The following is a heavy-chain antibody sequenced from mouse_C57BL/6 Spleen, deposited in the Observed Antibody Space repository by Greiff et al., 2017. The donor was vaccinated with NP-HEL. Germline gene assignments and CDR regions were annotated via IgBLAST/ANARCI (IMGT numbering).Heavy chain of an antibody. CDR3: AREGYGYFDY. CDR1: GYTFTSYG. J-gene: IGHJ2*01. V-gene: IGHV1-81*01. D-gene: IGHD1-1*02. Sequence: QVQLKESGAELARPGASVKLSCKASGYTFTSYGISWVKQRTGQGLEWIGEIYPRSGNTYYNEKFKGKATLTADKSSSTAYMELRSLTSEDSAVYFCAREGYGYFDYWGQGTTLTVSS. CDR2: IYPRSGNT.